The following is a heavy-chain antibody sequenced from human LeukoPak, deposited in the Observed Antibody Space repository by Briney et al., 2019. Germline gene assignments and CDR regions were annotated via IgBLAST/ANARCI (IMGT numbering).Heavy chain of an antibody. J-gene: IGHJ5*02. Sequence: PGGSLRLSCAASGFTFSSYSMNWVRQAPGKGLEWVSSISSSSSYIYYADSVKGRFTISRDNAKNSLYLQMNSLRAEDTAVYYCARDRPHGVDIVELPGWFDPWGQGTLVTVSS. CDR3: ARDRPHGVDIVELPGWFDP. D-gene: IGHD2-2*03. CDR1: GFTFSSYS. V-gene: IGHV3-21*01. CDR2: ISSSSSYI.